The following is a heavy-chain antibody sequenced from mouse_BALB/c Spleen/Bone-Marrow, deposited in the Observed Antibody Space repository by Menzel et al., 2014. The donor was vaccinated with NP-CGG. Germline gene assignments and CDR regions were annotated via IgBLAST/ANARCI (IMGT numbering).Heavy chain of an antibody. J-gene: IGHJ3*01. CDR3: ASYYYGSYGFAY. CDR2: IDPANGNT. CDR1: GFNIKDTY. Sequence: VQLQQSGAELVKPGASVKLSCTASGFNIKDTYVHWVKQRPEQGLEWIGRIDPANGNTKYDPKFQGKATITADTSSNTAYLQLSSLTSEDTAVYYCASYYYGSYGFAYWGQGTLVTVSA. V-gene: IGHV14-3*02. D-gene: IGHD1-1*01.